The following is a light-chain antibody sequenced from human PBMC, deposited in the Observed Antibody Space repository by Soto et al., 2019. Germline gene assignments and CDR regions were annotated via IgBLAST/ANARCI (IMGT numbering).Light chain of an antibody. CDR1: QSVSSSY. CDR3: QQYGSSSYT. V-gene: IGKV3-20*01. CDR2: GAS. Sequence: EIVLTQSPGTLSLSPGERATLSCRASQSVSSSYLACYQQKPGQAPRLLIYGASSRATGIPYRFSGSGSGTDFTLTISRLEPDDFAVYYCQQYGSSSYTFGQGTKLEIK. J-gene: IGKJ2*01.